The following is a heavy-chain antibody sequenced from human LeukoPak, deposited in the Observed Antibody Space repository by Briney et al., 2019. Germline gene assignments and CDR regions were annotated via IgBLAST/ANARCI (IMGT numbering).Heavy chain of an antibody. Sequence: QLGGSLRLSCAASGFTFSSYWMSWVRQAPGKGLEWVANIKQDGSEKYYVDSVKGRFTISRDNAKNSLYLQMNSLRAEDTAVYYCAREITWYQLLPMTYYFDYWGQGTLVTVSS. J-gene: IGHJ4*02. CDR1: GFTFSSYW. V-gene: IGHV3-7*01. CDR2: IKQDGSEK. D-gene: IGHD2-2*01. CDR3: AREITWYQLLPMTYYFDY.